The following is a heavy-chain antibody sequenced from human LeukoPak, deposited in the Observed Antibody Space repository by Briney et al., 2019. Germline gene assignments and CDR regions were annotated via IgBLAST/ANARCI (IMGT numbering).Heavy chain of an antibody. D-gene: IGHD3-10*01. J-gene: IGHJ3*02. CDR2: ISYDGNNK. CDR1: GFTFTFSNYG. V-gene: IGHV3-30*18. CDR3: AKDLVRGVIVDAFDI. Sequence: GGSLRLSCAASGFTFTFSNYGMHWVRQAPGKGLEWVAVISYDGNNKYYADSVKGRFTISRDNSKNTLYLQMNSLRAEDTAVYYCAKDLVRGVIVDAFDIWGQGTMVTVSS.